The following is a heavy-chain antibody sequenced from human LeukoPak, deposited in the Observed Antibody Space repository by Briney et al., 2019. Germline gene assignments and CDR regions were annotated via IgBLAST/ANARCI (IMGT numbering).Heavy chain of an antibody. CDR3: ARGVYDILTGEYNWFDP. D-gene: IGHD3-9*01. J-gene: IGHJ5*02. Sequence: VKPSETLSLTCTVSGGSISSSSYYWGWIRQPPGKGLEWIGSIYYSGSTYYSPSLKSRVTISVDTSKNQFSLKLSSVTAADTAVYYCARGVYDILTGEYNWFDPWGQGTLVTVSS. CDR2: IYYSGST. V-gene: IGHV4-39*01. CDR1: GGSISSSSYY.